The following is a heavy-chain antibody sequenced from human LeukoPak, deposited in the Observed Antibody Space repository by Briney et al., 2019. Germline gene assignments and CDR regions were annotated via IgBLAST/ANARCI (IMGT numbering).Heavy chain of an antibody. Sequence: GGSLRLSCAASGFTFRDYYMGWVRQASGKGLDWVARIRNKANTYTTEYAASVKGRFTISRDESKNSLYLQMNSLKTEDTAVYFCARAGVGTRYFNLWGRGTLVTVSS. CDR3: ARAGVGTRYFNL. V-gene: IGHV3-72*01. J-gene: IGHJ2*01. CDR2: IRNKANTYTT. D-gene: IGHD6-13*01. CDR1: GFTFRDYY.